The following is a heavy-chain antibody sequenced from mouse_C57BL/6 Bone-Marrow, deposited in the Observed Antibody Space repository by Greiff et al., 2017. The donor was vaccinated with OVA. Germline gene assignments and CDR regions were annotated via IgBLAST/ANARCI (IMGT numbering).Heavy chain of an antibody. J-gene: IGHJ2*01. CDR2: IDPSDSYT. V-gene: IGHV1-59*01. CDR3: ARMSRGYFDY. Sequence: QVQLKQPGAELVRPGTSVKLSCKASGYTFTSYWMHWVKQRPGQGLEWIGVIDPSDSYTNYNQKFKGKATLTVDTSSSTAYMQLSSLTSEDSAVYYCARMSRGYFDYWGQGTTLTVSS. CDR1: GYTFTSYW.